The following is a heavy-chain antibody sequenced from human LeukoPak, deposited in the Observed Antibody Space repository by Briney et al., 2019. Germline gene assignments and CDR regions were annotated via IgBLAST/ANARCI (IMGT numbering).Heavy chain of an antibody. J-gene: IGHJ4*02. CDR2: IDYSGGST. Sequence: GGSLRLSCAASGFTFSSYAMSWVRQAPGKGLEWVSAIDYSGGSTYYADSVKGRFTISRDNSKNTLYLQMNSLRAEDTAVYYCAKRRGIAVAGTGEWGQGALVTVSS. D-gene: IGHD6-19*01. V-gene: IGHV3-23*01. CDR3: AKRRGIAVAGTGE. CDR1: GFTFSSYA.